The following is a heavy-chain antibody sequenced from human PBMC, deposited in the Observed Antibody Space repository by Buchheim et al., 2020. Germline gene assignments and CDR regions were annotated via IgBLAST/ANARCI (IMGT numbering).Heavy chain of an antibody. CDR1: GYTFSYYG. J-gene: IGHJ4*02. V-gene: IGHV1-18*01. Sequence: QAQLVQSGAEVKKPGASVKVSCKASGYTFSYYGITWVRQAPGQGLEWMGWISAYKWIITYNGNTKYAQNIQGRVTMTTDTSTNTAYMELMSLRSDDTAVYYCARVNVVVIATTPGSIDYWGQGTL. CDR2: ISAYKWIITYNGNT. D-gene: IGHD2-15*01. CDR3: ARVNVVVIATTPGSIDY.